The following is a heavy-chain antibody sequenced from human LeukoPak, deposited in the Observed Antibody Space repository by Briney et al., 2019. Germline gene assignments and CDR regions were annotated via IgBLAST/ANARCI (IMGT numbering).Heavy chain of an antibody. D-gene: IGHD6-13*01. CDR2: IYYSGST. J-gene: IGHJ5*02. V-gene: IGHV4-39*01. Sequence: PSETLSLTCTVSGGSISSSSYYWGWIRQPPGKGLEWIGSIYYSGSTYYNPSLKSRVTISVDTSKNQFSLKLSSVTAADTAVYYCARHPRSGEQQLDGEWFDPWGQGTLVTVSS. CDR3: ARHPRSGEQQLDGEWFDP. CDR1: GGSISSSSYY.